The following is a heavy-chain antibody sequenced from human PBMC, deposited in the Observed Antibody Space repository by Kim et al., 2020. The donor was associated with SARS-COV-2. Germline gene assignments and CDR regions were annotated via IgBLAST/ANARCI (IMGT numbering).Heavy chain of an antibody. D-gene: IGHD3-22*01. CDR3: ARVPHYDSSGYYFDY. J-gene: IGHJ4*02. V-gene: IGHV3-74*01. CDR2: INTDGRIT. Sequence: GGSLRLSCAASGFTFSYHWLHWVRQAPGKGLVWVSRINTDGRITTYADSVKGRFTISRDNAKNTLYLEMNNLRGEDTAVYYCARVPHYDSSGYYFDYWGKGTLVSVSP. CDR1: GFTFSYHW.